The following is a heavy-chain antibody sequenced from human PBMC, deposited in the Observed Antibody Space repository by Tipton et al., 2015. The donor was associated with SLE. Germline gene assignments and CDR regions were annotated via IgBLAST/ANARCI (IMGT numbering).Heavy chain of an antibody. CDR1: GGSISSSSHY. V-gene: IGHV4-61*01. Sequence: TLSLTCTVSGGSISSSSHYWSWIRQPPGKGLEWIGYIYYSGSTNYNPSLKSRVTISVDTSKNQFSLKLSSVTAADTAVYYCARDPPWVTMNYYGMDVWGQGTTVTVSS. CDR2: IYYSGST. D-gene: IGHD3-22*01. J-gene: IGHJ6*02. CDR3: ARDPPWVTMNYYGMDV.